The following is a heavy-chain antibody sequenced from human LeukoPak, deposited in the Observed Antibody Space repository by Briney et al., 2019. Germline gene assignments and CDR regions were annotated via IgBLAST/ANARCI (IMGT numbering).Heavy chain of an antibody. D-gene: IGHD6-19*01. CDR1: GYTFSNYY. CDR2: INPTGGST. CDR3: ARDQGSGSRIFDY. V-gene: IGHV1-46*01. J-gene: IGHJ4*02. Sequence: ASVKVSCKASGYTFSNYYMHWVRQALGQGLEWMGIINPTGGSTSYAQNFQGRVIVTRDTSTSTVYMELSSLRSEDTAVYYCARDQGSGSRIFDYWGQGTLVTVSS.